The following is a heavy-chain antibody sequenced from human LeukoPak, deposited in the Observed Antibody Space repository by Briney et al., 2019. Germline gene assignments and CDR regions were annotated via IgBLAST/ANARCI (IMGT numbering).Heavy chain of an antibody. CDR2: ISAYNGNT. J-gene: IGHJ4*02. D-gene: IGHD2-2*01. Sequence: ASVKVSCKASGYTFTSYGISWVRQAPGQGLEWMGWISAYNGNTIYAQKFQGRVTMTEDTSTDTAYMELSSLRSEDTAVYYCATFQDIVVVPAANNWGQGTLVTVSS. V-gene: IGHV1-18*01. CDR3: ATFQDIVVVPAANN. CDR1: GYTFTSYG.